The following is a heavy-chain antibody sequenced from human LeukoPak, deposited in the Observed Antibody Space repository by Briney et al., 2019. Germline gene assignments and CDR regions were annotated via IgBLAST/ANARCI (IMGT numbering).Heavy chain of an antibody. CDR3: ARDRSDYGAQTPKYFDY. D-gene: IGHD4-17*01. J-gene: IGHJ4*02. Sequence: GGSLRLSCAASGFTFSSYAMHWVRQAPGKGLEWVAVISYDGSNKYYADSVKGRFTISRDNSKNTLYLQMNSLRAEDTAVYYCARDRSDYGAQTPKYFDYWGQGTLVTVSS. CDR1: GFTFSSYA. CDR2: ISYDGSNK. V-gene: IGHV3-30-3*01.